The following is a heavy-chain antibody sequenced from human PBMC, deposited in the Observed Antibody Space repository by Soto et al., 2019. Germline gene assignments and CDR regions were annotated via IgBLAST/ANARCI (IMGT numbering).Heavy chain of an antibody. D-gene: IGHD4-4*01. CDR3: TSADYSNFDFDY. CDR1: GFTFGDYA. CDR2: IRSKAYGWTT. Sequence: GGSLRLSCTASGFTFGDYAMSWFRQAPGKGLEWVGFIRSKAYGWTTEYAASVKGRFTISRDDSKSIAYLQMNSLKTEDTAVYYCTSADYSNFDFDYWGQGTLVTVSS. V-gene: IGHV3-49*03. J-gene: IGHJ4*02.